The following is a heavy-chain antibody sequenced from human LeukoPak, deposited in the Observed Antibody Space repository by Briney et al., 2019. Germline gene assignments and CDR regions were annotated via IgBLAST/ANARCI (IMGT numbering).Heavy chain of an antibody. J-gene: IGHJ5*02. CDR2: IYYSGST. V-gene: IGHV4-59*01. D-gene: IGHD3-22*01. Sequence: SETLSLTCTVSGGSISSYYWSWIRQPPGKGLEWIGYIYYSGSTNYNPSLKSRVTISVDTFKNQFSLKLSSVTAADTAVYYCARGVTKWFWFDPWGQGTLVTVSS. CDR1: GGSISSYY. CDR3: ARGVTKWFWFDP.